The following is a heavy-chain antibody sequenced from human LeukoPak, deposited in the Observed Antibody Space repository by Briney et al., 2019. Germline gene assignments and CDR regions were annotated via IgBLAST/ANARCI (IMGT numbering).Heavy chain of an antibody. D-gene: IGHD2-8*01. J-gene: IGHJ6*03. CDR2: IWYDGSNI. CDR1: GFMFSDYG. CDR3: ATEGERGVALYYYYMDA. Sequence: SGGSVRLSCAASGFMFSDYGMHWVRQAPGKGLEWVAVIWYDGSNIFYADSVKGRFTISRDNSKHALYLQMNSLAAEDTADYYCATEGERGVALYYYYMDAWGNRETGTVSS. V-gene: IGHV3-33*01.